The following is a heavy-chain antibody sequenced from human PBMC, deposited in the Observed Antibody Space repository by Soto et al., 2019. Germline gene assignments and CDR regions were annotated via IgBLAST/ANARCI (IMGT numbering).Heavy chain of an antibody. CDR1: GYTFISYA. V-gene: IGHV1-18*04. CDR2: ISDYNGNT. CDR3: AKDRVPNDSPGYYSIALDD. D-gene: IGHD3-22*01. Sequence: GASVKVSCKTSGYTFISYAISWVRQAPGQGLEWMGWISDYNGNTNYAQKFQGRVSMTTDTSTSTAYMELRSLRADDTAIYHCAKDRVPNDSPGYYSIALDDWGQGTLVTVSS. J-gene: IGHJ4*02.